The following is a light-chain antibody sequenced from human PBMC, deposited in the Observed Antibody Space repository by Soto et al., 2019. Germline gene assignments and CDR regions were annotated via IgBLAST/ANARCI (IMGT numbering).Light chain of an antibody. CDR3: AAWDDRLDVYV. J-gene: IGLJ1*01. V-gene: IGLV1-44*01. Sequence: QSALTQPPSASGTPGQIVAISCSGSSSSIGSNTVTWYQQLPGTAPKLLIYSTSQRSSGVPGRFSGSKSGASASLSISGLQSEDEADYYCAAWDDRLDVYVFGTGTKVTVL. CDR1: SSSIGSNT. CDR2: STS.